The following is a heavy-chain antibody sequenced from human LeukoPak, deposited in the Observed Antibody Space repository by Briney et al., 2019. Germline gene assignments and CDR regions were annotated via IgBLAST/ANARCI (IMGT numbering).Heavy chain of an antibody. CDR2: ISWNSGSI. CDR1: GFTFDDYA. CDR3: AKSIGIVDGYYFDY. Sequence: GGSLRLSCAASGFTFDDYAMHWVRQAPGKGLEWVSGISWNSGSIGYGDSVKGRFTISRYNAMNSLYLQMNSLRAEDTALYYCAKSIGIVDGYYFDYWGQGTLVTVSS. D-gene: IGHD5-12*01. V-gene: IGHV3-9*01. J-gene: IGHJ4*02.